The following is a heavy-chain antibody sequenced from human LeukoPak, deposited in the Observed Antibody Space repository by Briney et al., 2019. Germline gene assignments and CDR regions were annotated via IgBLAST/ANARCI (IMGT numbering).Heavy chain of an antibody. Sequence: GGSLRLSSAASGFTFSSYAMHWVRQAPGKGLEWVAVISYDGSNKYYADSVKGRFTISRDNSKNTLYLQMNSLRAEDTAVYYCARVGSADTAMVTYFDYWGQGTLVTVSS. V-gene: IGHV3-30-3*01. CDR3: ARVGSADTAMVTYFDY. J-gene: IGHJ4*02. CDR2: ISYDGSNK. D-gene: IGHD5-18*01. CDR1: GFTFSSYA.